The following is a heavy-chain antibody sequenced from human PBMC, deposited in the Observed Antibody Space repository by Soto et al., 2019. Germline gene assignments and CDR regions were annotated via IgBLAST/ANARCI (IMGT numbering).Heavy chain of an antibody. J-gene: IGHJ4*02. Sequence: QITLNESGPTQVKPRQTLTLTCTFSGFSLTTSGVGVGWIRQSPGKAPEWLALIYWDEDKRYSPPLKRRLTTTKDTSKKQRVLTMADLDPADTATYYCAHRVLRTVFGLVTPSAIYFDCWGQGTPVAVSS. CDR3: AHRVLRTVFGLVTPSAIYFDC. CDR2: IYWDEDK. V-gene: IGHV2-5*02. CDR1: GFSLTTSGVG. D-gene: IGHD3-3*01.